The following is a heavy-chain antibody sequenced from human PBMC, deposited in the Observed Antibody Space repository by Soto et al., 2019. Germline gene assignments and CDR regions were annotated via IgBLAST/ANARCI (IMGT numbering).Heavy chain of an antibody. CDR3: ASQSEEGWFGELVPYYNWFEP. V-gene: IGHV4-59*07. CDR2: IYYSGST. CDR1: YGSITSYY. Sequence: PSDTLSLTCTVSYGSITSYYWSWIRQAPGKGLDLIGYIYYSGSTNYNPSLKSRVTISVDTSKNQFSLKLSSVTAADTAVYYCASQSEEGWFGELVPYYNWFEPWGQGTLVTVS. J-gene: IGHJ5*02. D-gene: IGHD3-10*01.